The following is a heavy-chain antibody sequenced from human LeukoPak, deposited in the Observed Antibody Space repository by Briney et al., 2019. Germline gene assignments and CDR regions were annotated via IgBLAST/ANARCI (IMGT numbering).Heavy chain of an antibody. V-gene: IGHV3-74*01. Sequence: PGGSLRLSCAASGFTFHSLGMNWVRQAPGKGLVWVSRINSDGSSTSYADSVKGRFTISRDNAKNTLYLQMNSLRAEDTAVYYCARGSPDYYYGMDVWGQGTTVTVSS. J-gene: IGHJ6*02. CDR1: GFTFHSLG. CDR2: INSDGSST. CDR3: ARGSPDYYYGMDV. D-gene: IGHD6-13*01.